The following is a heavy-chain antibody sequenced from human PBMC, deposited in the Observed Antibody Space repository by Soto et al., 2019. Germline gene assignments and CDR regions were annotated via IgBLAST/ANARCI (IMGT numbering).Heavy chain of an antibody. CDR2: IWWDDDK. CDR3: IHPDSPGGHFYYMDV. CDR1: GFSLSSSGVG. V-gene: IGHV2-5*02. D-gene: IGHD2-21*01. J-gene: IGHJ6*03. Sequence: QITWKESGPTLANPTQTLTLTCTSSGFSLSSSGVGVGWIRQPPGKALEWLALIWWDDDKRYSPSLRSRLTITKDTTKYLVVITMTRLDPVAMATWYCIHPDSPGGHFYYMDVWGKGTAVTVSS.